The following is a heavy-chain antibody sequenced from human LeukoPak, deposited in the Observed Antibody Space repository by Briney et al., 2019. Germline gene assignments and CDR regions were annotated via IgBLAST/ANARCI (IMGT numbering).Heavy chain of an antibody. J-gene: IGHJ3*02. D-gene: IGHD3-22*01. V-gene: IGHV4-4*02. CDR1: GGSISSSNW. CDR3: AREGEDSSGYYGGSLRDAFDI. Sequence: PSGTLSLTCAVSGGSISSSNWWSWVRQPPGKGLEWIGEIYHSGSTNYNPSLKSRVTISVDKSKNQFSLKLSSVTAADTAVYYCAREGEDSSGYYGGSLRDAFDIWGQGTMVTVSS. CDR2: IYHSGST.